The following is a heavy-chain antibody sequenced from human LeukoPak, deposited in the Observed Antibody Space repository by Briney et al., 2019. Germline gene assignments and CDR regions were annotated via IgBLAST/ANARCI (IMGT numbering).Heavy chain of an antibody. D-gene: IGHD6-13*01. V-gene: IGHV4-61*05. J-gene: IGHJ4*02. CDR2: IYYSGST. Sequence: SETLSLTCTVSGYSISSGYYWGWLRQPPGKGLEWIGYIYYSGSTNYNPSLKSRVTISVDRSKNQFSLKLSSVTAADTAVYYCARAAGYSSSWYLRDWGQGTLVTVSS. CDR1: GYSISSGYY. CDR3: ARAAGYSSSWYLRD.